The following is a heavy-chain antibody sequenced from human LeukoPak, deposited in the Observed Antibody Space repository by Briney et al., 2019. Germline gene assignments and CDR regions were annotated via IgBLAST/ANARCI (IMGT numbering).Heavy chain of an antibody. CDR3: AREVPWYYYMDV. J-gene: IGHJ6*03. CDR2: ISTTGTT. Sequence: SETLSLTCIVYGGSISGYYWNWIRQPAGKGLEWVGRISTTGTTNYNPSLKSRVTMSVDTSKNQFSLKLTSVTAADTAVYFCAREVPWYYYMDVWGKGTTVTISS. V-gene: IGHV4-4*07. CDR1: GGSISGYY.